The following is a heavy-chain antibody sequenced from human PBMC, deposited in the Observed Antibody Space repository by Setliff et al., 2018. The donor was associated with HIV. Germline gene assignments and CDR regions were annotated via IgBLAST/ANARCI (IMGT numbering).Heavy chain of an antibody. J-gene: IGHJ3*02. Sequence: SETLSLTCAVSGYSISSGYYWGWIRQPPGKGLEWIGSIYHSGSTYYNPSLKSRVTISVDTSKKQFSLKLSSVTAADMAVYYCARYKCINFACVGFDIWGQGTVVTVSS. CDR1: GYSISSGYY. V-gene: IGHV4-38-2*01. CDR3: ARYKCINFACVGFDI. CDR2: IYHSGST. D-gene: IGHD3-9*01.